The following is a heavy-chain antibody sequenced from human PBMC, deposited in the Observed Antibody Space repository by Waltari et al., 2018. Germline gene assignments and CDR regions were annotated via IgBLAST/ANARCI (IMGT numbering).Heavy chain of an antibody. CDR3: AYRPTGTFWSSYSVCYFDY. V-gene: IGHV2-5*02. J-gene: IGHJ4*02. CDR2: IYWDHDK. CDR1: GFSLSTSGVA. Sequence: QITMKESGPTLVKPTETVTLTCTFSGFSLSTSGVAVGWIRQPPGKALEWVALIYWDHDKRYSPALQSRLTVTKDTSKKQVVVTMAGMKSDDTATYFCAYRPTGTFWSSYSVCYFDYWGQGAPVTVT. D-gene: IGHD3-3*01.